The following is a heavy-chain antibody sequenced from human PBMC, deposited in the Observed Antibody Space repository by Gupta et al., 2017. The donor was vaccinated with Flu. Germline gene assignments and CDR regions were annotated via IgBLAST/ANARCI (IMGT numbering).Heavy chain of an antibody. Sequence: VRQAPGQGLEWMGWINPNSGGTNYAQKFQGRVTMTRDTSISTAYMELSRLRSDDTAVYYCARGTTVTTGSVYWGQGTLVTVSS. CDR3: ARGTTVTTGSVY. D-gene: IGHD4-17*01. CDR2: INPNSGGT. J-gene: IGHJ4*02. V-gene: IGHV1-2*02.